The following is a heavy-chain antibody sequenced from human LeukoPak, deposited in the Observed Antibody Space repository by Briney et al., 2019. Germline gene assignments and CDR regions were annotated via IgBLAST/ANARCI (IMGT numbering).Heavy chain of an antibody. Sequence: GGSLRLSCAASGFTFSSYSMNWVRQAPGKGLEWVSSISSSSSYIYYADSVKGRFTISRDNAKNSLYLQMNSLKTEDTAVYYCTRTAIAAAVYYFDYWGQGTLVTVSS. CDR1: GFTFSSYS. V-gene: IGHV3-21*03. CDR2: ISSSSSYI. D-gene: IGHD6-13*01. CDR3: TRTAIAAAVYYFDY. J-gene: IGHJ4*02.